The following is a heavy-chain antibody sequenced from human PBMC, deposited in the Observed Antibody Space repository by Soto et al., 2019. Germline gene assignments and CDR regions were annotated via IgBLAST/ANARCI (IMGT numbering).Heavy chain of an antibody. J-gene: IGHJ4*02. CDR1: GGTFSSYA. CDR2: VIPIFGTT. D-gene: IGHD2-2*02. V-gene: IGHV1-69*13. CDR3: ARDPVADSIPFDY. Sequence: SVKVSCKAPGGTFSSYAISWVRQAPGQGLEWMGRVIPIFGTTNYAQKFQGRVTMTADASTSTVYMELSSLRSEDTAVYYCARDPVADSIPFDYWGQGTLVTVSS.